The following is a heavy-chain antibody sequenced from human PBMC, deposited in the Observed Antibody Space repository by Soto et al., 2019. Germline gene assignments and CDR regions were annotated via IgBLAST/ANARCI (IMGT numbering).Heavy chain of an antibody. V-gene: IGHV3-15*07. Sequence: EVQLVESGGGLVKPGGSLRLSCAASGFTFRNAWMTWVRLSPGPGLEWVGRIKSKTDGGTTDYAAPVKGRFPISRDDSKNTLYLQMNSLKTEDTAVYYCTTDLPAWIPYSYWGQGTLVTVSS. D-gene: IGHD5-18*01. CDR3: TTDLPAWIPYSY. J-gene: IGHJ4*02. CDR1: GFTFRNAW. CDR2: IKSKTDGGTT.